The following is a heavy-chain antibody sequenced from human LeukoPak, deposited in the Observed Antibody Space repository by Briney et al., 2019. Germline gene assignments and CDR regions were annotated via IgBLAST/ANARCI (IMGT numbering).Heavy chain of an antibody. Sequence: RGESLKISCAASGLTFSSYGMHWVRQAPGKGLEWVAVIWYDGSNKYYADSVKGRFTISRDNSKNTLYLQMNSLRAEDTAVYYCARDYSSPMVQGAVDAFDIWGQGTMVTVSS. D-gene: IGHD3-10*01. CDR3: ARDYSSPMVQGAVDAFDI. CDR1: GLTFSSYG. CDR2: IWYDGSNK. V-gene: IGHV3-33*01. J-gene: IGHJ3*02.